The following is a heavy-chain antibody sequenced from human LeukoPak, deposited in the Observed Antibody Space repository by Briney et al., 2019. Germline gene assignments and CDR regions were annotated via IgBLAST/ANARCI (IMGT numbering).Heavy chain of an antibody. CDR2: IYYSGST. D-gene: IGHD6-13*01. CDR3: AGDGGIAAAGPGSFDP. V-gene: IGHV4-31*03. Sequence: PSETLSLTCTVSGGSISSGGYYWSWIRQHPGKGLEWIGYIYYSGSTYYNSSLKSRVTISVDTSKNQFSLKLSSVTAADTAVYYCAGDGGIAAAGPGSFDPWGQGNLVTVSS. CDR1: GGSISSGGYY. J-gene: IGHJ5*02.